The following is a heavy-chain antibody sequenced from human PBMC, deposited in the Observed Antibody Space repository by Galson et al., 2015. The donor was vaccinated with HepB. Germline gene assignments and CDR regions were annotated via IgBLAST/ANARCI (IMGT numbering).Heavy chain of an antibody. D-gene: IGHD6-13*01. CDR2: ISSSSSYI. CDR1: GFTFSSYS. V-gene: IGHV3-21*01. Sequence: SLRLSCAASGFTFSSYSMNWVRQAPGKGLEWVSSISSSSSYIYYADSVKGRFTISRDNAKNSLYLQMNSLRAEDTAVYNCARDLGFSSSWYAGRDYYYYYYMDVWGKGTTVTVSS. J-gene: IGHJ6*03. CDR3: ARDLGFSSSWYAGRDYYYYYYMDV.